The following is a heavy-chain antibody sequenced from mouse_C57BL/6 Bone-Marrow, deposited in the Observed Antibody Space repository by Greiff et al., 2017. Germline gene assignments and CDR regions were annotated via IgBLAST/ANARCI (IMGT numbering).Heavy chain of an antibody. CDR3: ASDGIYYETLYAMDY. CDR2: IYPGSGNT. Sequence: VQLQQSGPELVKPGASVKISCKASGYSFTSYYIHWVKQRPGQGLEWIGWIYPGSGNTKYNEKFKGQATLTADTSSSTAYMQLSSLTSEDSAVYYCASDGIYYETLYAMDYWGQGTTVTVSS. D-gene: IGHD2-4*01. J-gene: IGHJ4*01. V-gene: IGHV1-66*01. CDR1: GYSFTSYY.